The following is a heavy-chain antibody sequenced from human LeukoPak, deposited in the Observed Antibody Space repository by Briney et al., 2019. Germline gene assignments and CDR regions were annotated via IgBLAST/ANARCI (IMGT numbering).Heavy chain of an antibody. D-gene: IGHD1-26*01. Sequence: GSLRLSCAASGFTLSSYSMNWVRQAPGKGLEWVSYISSSSSTIYYADSVKGRFTISRDNAKNSLYLQMNSLRAEDTAVYYCARDRGSYIPDAFDIWGQGTMVTVSS. J-gene: IGHJ3*02. CDR1: GFTLSSYS. CDR3: ARDRGSYIPDAFDI. V-gene: IGHV3-48*01. CDR2: ISSSSSTI.